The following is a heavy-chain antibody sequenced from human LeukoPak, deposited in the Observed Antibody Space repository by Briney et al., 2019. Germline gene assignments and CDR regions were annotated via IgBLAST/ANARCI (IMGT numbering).Heavy chain of an antibody. CDR3: ASGIIRGVITNDY. CDR2: ISGSGGST. CDR1: GFTFSSYW. V-gene: IGHV3-23*01. D-gene: IGHD3-10*01. Sequence: GGSLRLSCAASGFTFSSYWMSWVRQTPGEGLEWVSSISGSGGSTYYADSVKGRFTISRDNSKNTLYLQMSSLRAEDTAIYYCASGIIRGVITNDYWGQGTLVTVSS. J-gene: IGHJ4*02.